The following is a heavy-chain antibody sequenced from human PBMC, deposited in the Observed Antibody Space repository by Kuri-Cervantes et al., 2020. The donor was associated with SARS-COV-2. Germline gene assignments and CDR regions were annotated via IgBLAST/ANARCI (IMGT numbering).Heavy chain of an antibody. CDR2: ISGSGGST. CDR1: GFIFSSFE. D-gene: IGHD3-10*01. Sequence: GESLKISCTVSGFIFSSFEMNWIRHVPGKGLEWVSAISGSGGSTYYADSVKGRFTISRDNSKNTLYLQMNSLRAEDTAVYCCAKTLFRAMVRGVQNAYYFDYWGQGTLVTVSS. V-gene: IGHV3-23*01. J-gene: IGHJ4*02. CDR3: AKTLFRAMVRGVQNAYYFDY.